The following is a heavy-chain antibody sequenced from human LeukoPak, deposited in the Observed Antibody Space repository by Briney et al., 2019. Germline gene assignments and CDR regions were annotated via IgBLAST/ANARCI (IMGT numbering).Heavy chain of an antibody. D-gene: IGHD3-9*01. V-gene: IGHV3-30*02. CDR3: AKELLRYFDWSVGAYFDY. J-gene: IGHJ4*02. CDR1: GFTFSSYG. Sequence: GGSLRLSCAASGFTFSSYGMHWVRQAPGKGLEWVAFIRYDGSNKYYADSVKGRFTISRDNSKNTLYLQMNSLRAEDTAVYYCAKELLRYFDWSVGAYFDYWGQGTLVTVSS. CDR2: IRYDGSNK.